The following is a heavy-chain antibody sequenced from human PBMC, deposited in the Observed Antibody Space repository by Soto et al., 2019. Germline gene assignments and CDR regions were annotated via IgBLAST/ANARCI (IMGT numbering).Heavy chain of an antibody. V-gene: IGHV1-69*12. Sequence: QVQLVQSGAEVKKPGSSVKVSCKASGGTFSSYAISWVRQAPGQGLEWMGGIIPIFGTANYAQKFQGRVTIAADESTGTAYLESSSLRSEDTAVYYCARAGDSSSPNWFDPWGQGTLVTVSS. CDR3: ARAGDSSSPNWFDP. CDR1: GGTFSSYA. J-gene: IGHJ5*02. CDR2: IIPIFGTA. D-gene: IGHD6-6*01.